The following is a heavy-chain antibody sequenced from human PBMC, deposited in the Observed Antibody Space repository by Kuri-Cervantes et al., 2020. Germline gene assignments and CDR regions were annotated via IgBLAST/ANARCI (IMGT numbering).Heavy chain of an antibody. D-gene: IGHD2-15*01. J-gene: IGHJ3*02. Sequence: GGSLRLSCTAPGFTFGDYAMSWVRQAPGKGLEWVGFIRSKAYGGTTEYAASVKGRFTISRDDSKNSLYLQMNSLKTEDTAVYYCAREGYCSGGSCYRGAFDIWGQGTMVTVSS. CDR3: AREGYCSGGSCYRGAFDI. V-gene: IGHV3-49*04. CDR1: GFTFGDYA. CDR2: IRSKAYGGTT.